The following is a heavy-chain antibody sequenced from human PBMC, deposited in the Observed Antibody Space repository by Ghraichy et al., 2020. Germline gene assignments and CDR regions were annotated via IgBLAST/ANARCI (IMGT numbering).Heavy chain of an antibody. CDR2: IWYDGSNK. J-gene: IGHJ5*02. V-gene: IGHV3-33*01. Sequence: GGSLRLSCAASGFTFSSYGMHWVRQAPGKGLEWVAVIWYDGSNKYYADSVKGRFTISRDNSKNTLYLQMNSLRAEDTAVYYCARGVHGVVITPLGEFDPWGQGTLVTVSS. D-gene: IGHD3-3*01. CDR3: ARGVHGVVITPLGEFDP. CDR1: GFTFSSYG.